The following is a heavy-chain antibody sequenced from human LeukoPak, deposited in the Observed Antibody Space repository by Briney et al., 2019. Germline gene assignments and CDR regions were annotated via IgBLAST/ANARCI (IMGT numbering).Heavy chain of an antibody. CDR1: GYTFTGYY. D-gene: IGHD5-12*01. CDR2: INANSGGT. Sequence: GSVRVSCKASGYTFTGYYMHWVRQAPGKGLEWMGWINANSGGTNYAQTVQGRVTITRETSKSTEYMELSRLREEDTGGYYSARVAVTWLRFDFWGQGTLFTVSS. CDR3: ARVAVTWLRFDF. J-gene: IGHJ5*01. V-gene: IGHV1-2*02.